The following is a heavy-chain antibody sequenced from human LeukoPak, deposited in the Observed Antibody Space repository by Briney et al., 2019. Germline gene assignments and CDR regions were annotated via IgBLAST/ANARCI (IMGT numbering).Heavy chain of an antibody. V-gene: IGHV3-23*01. CDR2: ISGSGGST. D-gene: IGHD3-22*01. Sequence: PGGSLRLSCAASGFTFSSYAMSWVRQAPGKGLEWVSAISGSGGSTYYADSVKGRFTISRDNSKNTLYLQMSSLRAEDTAVYYCASLYDSSGYLSFWGQGTLVTVSS. J-gene: IGHJ4*02. CDR3: ASLYDSSGYLSF. CDR1: GFTFSSYA.